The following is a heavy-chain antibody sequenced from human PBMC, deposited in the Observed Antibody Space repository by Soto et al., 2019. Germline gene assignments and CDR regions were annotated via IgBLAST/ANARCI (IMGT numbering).Heavy chain of an antibody. V-gene: IGHV3-48*02. CDR1: GITFINYC. J-gene: IGHJ4*02. CDR2: ISSGSSAI. CDR3: ATAIGYKDFDC. D-gene: IGHD1-1*01. Sequence: PWGSLRLSCTPSGITFINYCMNWIRQAPGKRLEWVSYISSGSSAIYYTDSVKGRFTISRDNAKNSLYLQLNSLRDEETAVYYCATAIGYKDFDCWGQGTLVNVSS.